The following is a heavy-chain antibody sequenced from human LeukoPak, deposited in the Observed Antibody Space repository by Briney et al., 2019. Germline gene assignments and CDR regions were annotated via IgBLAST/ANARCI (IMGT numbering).Heavy chain of an antibody. CDR3: ARVTSGYVGY. D-gene: IGHD2-8*01. J-gene: IGHJ4*02. Sequence: SVKVSFTASGGTFTIYAISWVRQAPGQGLEWMGGIIPIFGTANYAQKFQGRVTITADESTSTAYMELSSLRSEDTAVYYCARVTSGYVGYWGQGTLVTVSS. CDR2: IIPIFGTA. V-gene: IGHV1-69*13. CDR1: GGTFTIYA.